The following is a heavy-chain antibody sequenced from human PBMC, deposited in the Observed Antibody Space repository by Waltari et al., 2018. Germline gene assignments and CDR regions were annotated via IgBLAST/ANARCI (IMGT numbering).Heavy chain of an antibody. Sequence: QVQLRESGPGLVKPSETLSLTCAVSGDAIKSGYYWSWIRRSPGRGLEWIGTLFHTGRPPSNPSLKTRLSMSVDTSNNHFSLNLTSVSASDAAVYYCARASIAVIGAPYGFDPWGQGVLVTVSS. J-gene: IGHJ5*02. CDR2: LFHTGRP. CDR3: ARASIAVIGAPYGFDP. V-gene: IGHV4-38-2*01. D-gene: IGHD2-21*01. CDR1: GDAIKSGYY.